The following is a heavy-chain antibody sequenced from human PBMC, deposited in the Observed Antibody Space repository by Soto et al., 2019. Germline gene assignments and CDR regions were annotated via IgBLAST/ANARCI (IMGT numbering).Heavy chain of an antibody. V-gene: IGHV4-61*03. Sequence: QVQLQESGPGLVKPSETLSLTCTVSGGSVNSGPDYWSWIRQPPGKGLEWIGYTSNSGSAKYSPSLKSRVTITTDTSTNHFSLKLTSVTAADTAVYYCARVRWLSEYDMLTGYYIFDQWGRGTLVTVSS. CDR2: TSNSGSA. D-gene: IGHD3-9*01. CDR1: GGSVNSGPDY. CDR3: ARVRWLSEYDMLTGYYIFDQ. J-gene: IGHJ4*02.